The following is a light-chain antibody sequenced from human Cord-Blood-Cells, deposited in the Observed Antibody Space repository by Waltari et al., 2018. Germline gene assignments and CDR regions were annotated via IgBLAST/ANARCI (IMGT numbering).Light chain of an antibody. V-gene: IGKV1-33*01. CDR1: QDISNY. Sequence: DIQLTQSPSSSSASVGDRVTITCQASQDISNYLNWYQQKPGKAPKLLIYDASNLETGVPSRFSGSGSGTDFTFTISSLQPEDIATYYCQQYDNLPYTFGQGTKLEIK. CDR3: QQYDNLPYT. CDR2: DAS. J-gene: IGKJ2*01.